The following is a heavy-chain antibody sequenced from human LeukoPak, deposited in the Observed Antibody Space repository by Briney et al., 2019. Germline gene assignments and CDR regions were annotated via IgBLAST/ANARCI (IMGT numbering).Heavy chain of an antibody. D-gene: IGHD2-15*01. CDR3: ARDPGVVAALNWFDP. Sequence: GGSLRLSCAASGFTFSSFAMSWVRQAPGKGLEWVSAVSGSGGSTYYADSVKGRFTISRDNSKNTLFLQMNSLRAEDTAVYYCARDPGVVAALNWFDPWGQGTLVTVSS. CDR1: GFTFSSFA. CDR2: VSGSGGST. J-gene: IGHJ5*02. V-gene: IGHV3-23*01.